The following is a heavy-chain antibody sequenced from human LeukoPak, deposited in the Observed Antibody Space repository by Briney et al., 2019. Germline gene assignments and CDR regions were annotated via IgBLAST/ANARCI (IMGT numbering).Heavy chain of an antibody. CDR2: ISSSSSYI. D-gene: IGHD3-3*01. J-gene: IGHJ4*02. CDR3: ARDLSFWSGYLLPDFDY. V-gene: IGHV3-21*01. Sequence: GGSLRLSCAAPGFTFSSYSMNWVRQAPGKGLEWVSSISSSSSYIYYADSVKGRFTISRDNAKNSLYLQMNSLRAEDTAVYYCARDLSFWSGYLLPDFDYWGQGTLVTVSS. CDR1: GFTFSSYS.